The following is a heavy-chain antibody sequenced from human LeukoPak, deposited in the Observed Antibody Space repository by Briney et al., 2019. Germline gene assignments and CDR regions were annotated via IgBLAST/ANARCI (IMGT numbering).Heavy chain of an antibody. D-gene: IGHD6-13*01. J-gene: IGHJ5*02. CDR3: ARDPSYSSSSRWFDP. V-gene: IGHV3-11*04. Sequence: PGGSLRLSCAASGFTFSDYYMNWIRQAPGKGLEWLSYISSSGTTIYYADSVKGRFTISRDNAKNLLYLQMNSLRAKDTAVYYCARDPSYSSSSRWFDPWGQGTLVTVSS. CDR2: ISSSGTTI. CDR1: GFTFSDYY.